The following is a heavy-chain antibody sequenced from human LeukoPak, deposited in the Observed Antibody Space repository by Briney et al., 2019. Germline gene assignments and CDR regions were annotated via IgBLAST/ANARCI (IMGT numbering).Heavy chain of an antibody. J-gene: IGHJ3*02. Sequence: SETLSLTCAVYGGSFSGYYWSWIRQPPGKGLEWIGEINHSGSTNYNPSLKSRVTISVDTSKNQFSLKLSSVTAADTAVYYCARGGSVLRYFDWLPGAFDIWGQGTMVTVSS. V-gene: IGHV4-34*01. CDR1: GGSFSGYY. D-gene: IGHD3-9*01. CDR3: ARGGSVLRYFDWLPGAFDI. CDR2: INHSGST.